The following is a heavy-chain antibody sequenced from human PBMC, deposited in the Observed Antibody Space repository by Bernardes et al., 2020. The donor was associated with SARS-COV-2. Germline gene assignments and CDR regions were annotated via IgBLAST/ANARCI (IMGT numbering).Heavy chain of an antibody. V-gene: IGHV4-59*01. D-gene: IGHD3-22*01. CDR3: TTGAEIYYDSSGFSYYFDF. CDR1: GGSFTYDY. Sequence: SETLSLTCTISGGSFTYDYWSWVRQAPGKGLEWIGYIYYSGHTKYNPSLESRVTMSVDTSKKQFSLKLSSVTAADTAVYYCTTGAEIYYDSSGFSYYFDFWGQGTLVTVSS. J-gene: IGHJ4*02. CDR2: IYYSGHT.